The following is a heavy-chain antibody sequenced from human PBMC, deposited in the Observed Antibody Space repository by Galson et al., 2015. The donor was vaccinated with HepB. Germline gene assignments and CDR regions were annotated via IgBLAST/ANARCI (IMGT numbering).Heavy chain of an antibody. D-gene: IGHD4-23*01. V-gene: IGHV3-30-3*01. CDR2: ISYDGSNK. CDR3: ARDWGLYGGNSPPWY. J-gene: IGHJ4*02. CDR1: GFTFSSYA. Sequence: SLRLSCAASGFTFSSYAMHWVRQAPGKGLEWVAVISYDGSNKYYADSVKGRFTISRDNSKNTLYLQMNSLRAEDTAVYYCARDWGLYGGNSPPWYWGQGTLVTVSS.